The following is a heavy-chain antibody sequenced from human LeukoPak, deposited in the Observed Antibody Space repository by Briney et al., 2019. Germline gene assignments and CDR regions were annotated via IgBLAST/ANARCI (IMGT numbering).Heavy chain of an antibody. J-gene: IGHJ4*02. CDR3: ARGDTTVTRHFDY. CDR1: GFTFSSYS. Sequence: GGSLRLSCAASGFTFSSYSMNWVRQAPGKGLEWVSFISTSSSYIHNTDSVKGRFTISRDNAENSLYLQMNSLRAEDTAVYYCARGDTTVTRHFDYWGQGTLVTVSS. D-gene: IGHD4-17*01. V-gene: IGHV3-21*01. CDR2: ISTSSSYI.